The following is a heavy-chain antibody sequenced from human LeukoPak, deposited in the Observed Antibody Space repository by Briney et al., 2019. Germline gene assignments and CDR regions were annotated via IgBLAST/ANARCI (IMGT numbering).Heavy chain of an antibody. D-gene: IGHD3-22*01. CDR1: GYTFTSYG. V-gene: IGHV1-18*01. CDR2: ISAYNGNT. Sequence: ASVKVSCKASGYTFTSYGISWLRQAPGQGLEWMGWISAYNGNTNYVQKLQGRVTMTTDTSTSTAYMELRSLRYDDTAVYYCARTTESYDRSGYWVYYFDYWGQGTLVTVSS. J-gene: IGHJ4*02. CDR3: ARTTESYDRSGYWVYYFDY.